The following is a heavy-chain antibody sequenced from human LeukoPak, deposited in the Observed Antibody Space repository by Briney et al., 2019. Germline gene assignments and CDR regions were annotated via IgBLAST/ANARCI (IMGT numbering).Heavy chain of an antibody. Sequence: KPSETLSLTCSVSGDSISSYYWSWIRQPPGKGLEWIGHIYYSGSTNYSPSLKSRVTISIDTSKNQFSLKLSSVTAADTAVYYCARALASLAYCSSTSCYIWFDPWGQGTLVTVSS. CDR3: ARALASLAYCSSTSCYIWFDP. J-gene: IGHJ5*02. CDR2: IYYSGST. D-gene: IGHD2-2*02. CDR1: GDSISSYY. V-gene: IGHV4-59*01.